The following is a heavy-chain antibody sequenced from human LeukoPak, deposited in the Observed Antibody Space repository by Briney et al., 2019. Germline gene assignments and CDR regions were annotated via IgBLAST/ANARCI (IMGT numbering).Heavy chain of an antibody. J-gene: IGHJ4*02. V-gene: IGHV4-34*01. CDR2: INHSGST. Sequence: PSETLSLTCAVYGGSFSGYYWSWIRQPPGKGLEWIGEINHSGSTNYNPSLKSRVTISVDTSKNQFSLKLSSVTAADTAVYYCARGAVPGDYWGQGTLVTVSS. D-gene: IGHD6-19*01. CDR3: ARGAVPGDY. CDR1: GGSFSGYY.